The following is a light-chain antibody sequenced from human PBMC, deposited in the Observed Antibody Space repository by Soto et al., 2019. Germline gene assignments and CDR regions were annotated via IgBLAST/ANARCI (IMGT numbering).Light chain of an antibody. CDR1: QRISNDH. CDR2: GTS. J-gene: IGKJ4*01. V-gene: IGKV3-20*01. CDR3: QYYGSSVT. Sequence: EIVVTQSPGTLSLSPGERSTLSCRASQRISNDHLAWYQQKPGHAHRLLIYGTSNRATGGIADRFSGSGSGTDFTLNSSRLEPEDFAVYYCQYYGSSVTFAGGTKVEIK.